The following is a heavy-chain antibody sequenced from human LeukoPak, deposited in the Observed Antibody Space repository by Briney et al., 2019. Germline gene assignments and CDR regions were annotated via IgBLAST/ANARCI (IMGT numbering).Heavy chain of an antibody. V-gene: IGHV1-24*01. CDR3: ATRPLLTTVKYSGYDTYYFDY. D-gene: IGHD5-12*01. CDR1: GYTLTELS. J-gene: IGHJ4*02. Sequence: ASVKVSCKVSGYTLTELSVHWVRQAPGKGLEWMGGFDPEDGETIYAQKFQGRVTMTEDTSTDTAYMELSSLRSEGTAVYYCATRPLLTTVKYSGYDTYYFDYWGQGTLVTVSS. CDR2: FDPEDGET.